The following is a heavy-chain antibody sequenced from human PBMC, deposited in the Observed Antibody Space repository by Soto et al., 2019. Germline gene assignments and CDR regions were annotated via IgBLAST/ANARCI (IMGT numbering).Heavy chain of an antibody. CDR1: GYSFTGFY. CDR3: VRDSGRSLASVRFDY. CDR2: INPYSGMT. V-gene: IGHV1-2*02. D-gene: IGHD6-19*01. J-gene: IGHJ4*02. Sequence: QVQLVQSGADVRKPGASVKVSCNSSGYSFTGFYIHWVRQAPGQGLAWMGWINPYSGMTKQAQRFQGRVTLTGDTSINTAYMQMSGLTSDDTAVYYCVRDSGRSLASVRFDYWGQGTLVIVSS.